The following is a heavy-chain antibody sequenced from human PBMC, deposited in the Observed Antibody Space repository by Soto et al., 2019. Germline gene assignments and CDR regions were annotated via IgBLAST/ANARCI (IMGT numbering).Heavy chain of an antibody. V-gene: IGHV4-59*11. CDR2: VYYTGRT. J-gene: IGHJ4*02. CDR3: ARANWYSEY. D-gene: IGHD7-27*01. Sequence: QVHLQESGPGLVKPSATLSLTCSVSGGSITNHYWRWIRQPPGKGLEWIGYVYYTGRTNYNPSLKSRVTMSVDTSKNQFSLNLTSLTAADTAIYYCARANWYSEYWGQGTLVTVSS. CDR1: GGSITNHY.